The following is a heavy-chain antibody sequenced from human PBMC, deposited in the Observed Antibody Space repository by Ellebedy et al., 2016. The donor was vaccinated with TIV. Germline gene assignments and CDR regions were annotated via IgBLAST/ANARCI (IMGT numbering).Heavy chain of an antibody. D-gene: IGHD3-10*01. CDR1: GFTFSSNW. J-gene: IGHJ4*02. Sequence: GESLKISCAASGFTFSSNWMRWVRQTPGKGLEWVAYIKQDGSEKYYVDSVKGRFTISRDNAKNSLYLQMNSLRAEETAVYYCARGRSFNWGQGTLVTVSS. CDR3: ARGRSFN. V-gene: IGHV3-7*03. CDR2: IKQDGSEK.